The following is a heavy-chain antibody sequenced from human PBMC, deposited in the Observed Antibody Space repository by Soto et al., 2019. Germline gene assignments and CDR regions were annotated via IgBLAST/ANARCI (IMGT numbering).Heavy chain of an antibody. CDR3: ARDTDNGLDY. CDR2: IWYDGSNK. CDR1: GFTFSNNG. D-gene: IGHD1-1*01. Sequence: GGSLRLSCAASGFTFSNNGMHWVRQAPGKGLEWVAVIWYDGSNKNCADSVKGRFTISRDNSKNRLYLQMNSLRAEDTAVYYCARDTDNGLDYWGQGTQVTVSS. J-gene: IGHJ4*02. V-gene: IGHV3-33*01.